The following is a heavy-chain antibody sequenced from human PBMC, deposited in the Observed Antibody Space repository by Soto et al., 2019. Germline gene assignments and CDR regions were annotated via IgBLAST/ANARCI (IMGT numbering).Heavy chain of an antibody. CDR3: ARNPRYYYDSKSLGYYYGMDV. V-gene: IGHV4-34*01. J-gene: IGHJ6*02. CDR1: GGSFSGYY. Sequence: SETLSLTCAVYGGSFSGYYWSWIRQPPGKGLEWIGEINHSGSTNYNPSLKSRVTISVGTSKNQFSLKLSSVTAADTAVYYCARNPRYYYDSKSLGYYYGMDVWGQGTTVTGS. D-gene: IGHD3-22*01. CDR2: INHSGST.